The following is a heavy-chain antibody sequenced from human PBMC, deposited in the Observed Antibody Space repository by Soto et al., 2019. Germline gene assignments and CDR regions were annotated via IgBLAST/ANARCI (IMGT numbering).Heavy chain of an antibody. V-gene: IGHV4-31*03. CDR1: GGSISSGGYY. CDR2: IYYSGST. J-gene: IGHJ5*02. Sequence: PSETLSLTCTVSGGSISSGGYYWSWIRQHPGKGLEWIGYIYYSGSTYYNPSLKSRVTISVDTSKNQFSLKLSSVTAADTAVYYCARDAREYDSSGYYSANWFDPWGQGTLVTVS. CDR3: ARDAREYDSSGYYSANWFDP. D-gene: IGHD3-22*01.